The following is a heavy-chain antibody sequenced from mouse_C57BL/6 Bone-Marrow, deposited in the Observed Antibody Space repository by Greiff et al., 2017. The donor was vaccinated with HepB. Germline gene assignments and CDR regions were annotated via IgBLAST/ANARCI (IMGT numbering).Heavy chain of an antibody. Sequence: VQLKESGPELVKPGASVKMSCKASGYTFTDYNMHWVKQSHGKSLEWIGYINPNNGGTSYNQKFKGKATLTVNKSSSTAYMELRSLTSEDSAVYYCARITTVALDYWGQGTTLTVSS. CDR1: GYTFTDYN. D-gene: IGHD1-1*01. CDR3: ARITTVALDY. CDR2: INPNNGGT. J-gene: IGHJ2*01. V-gene: IGHV1-22*01.